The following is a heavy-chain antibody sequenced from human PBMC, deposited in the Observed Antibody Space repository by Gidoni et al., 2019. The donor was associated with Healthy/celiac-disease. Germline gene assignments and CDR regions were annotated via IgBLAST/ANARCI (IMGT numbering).Heavy chain of an antibody. CDR1: GGSISSYY. J-gene: IGHJ4*02. D-gene: IGHD2-15*01. Sequence: QVQLQVSGPGLAKPLEPLSLTCTVSGGSISSYYWCWIRQPPGKGLEWIGYIYYSGSTNYNPSLKSRVTISVDTSKNQFSLKLSSVTAADTAVYYCARQGVGDYFDYWGQGTLVTVSS. CDR3: ARQGVGDYFDY. CDR2: IYYSGST. V-gene: IGHV4-59*08.